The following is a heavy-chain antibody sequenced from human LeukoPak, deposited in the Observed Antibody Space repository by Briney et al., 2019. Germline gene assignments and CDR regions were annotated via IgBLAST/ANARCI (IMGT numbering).Heavy chain of an antibody. Sequence: GGSLRLSCAASGFIFSSYWMHWVRHAPGKGLEWVSVIYSGGSTYYADSVKGRFTISRDNSKNTLYLQMNSLRAEDTAVYYCARVGINWFDPWGQGTLVTVSS. J-gene: IGHJ5*02. CDR2: IYSGGST. D-gene: IGHD1-26*01. V-gene: IGHV3-53*01. CDR1: GFIFSSYW. CDR3: ARVGINWFDP.